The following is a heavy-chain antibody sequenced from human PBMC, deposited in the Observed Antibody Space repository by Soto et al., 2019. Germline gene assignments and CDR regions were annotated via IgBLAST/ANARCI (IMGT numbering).Heavy chain of an antibody. Sequence: TLSLTGSVSGGSISSGDYYWSWIRQHPGKGLEWIGYIYYSGSTYYNPSLKSRVTISVDTSKNQFSLKLSSVTAADTAVYYCARARELYSSSWHGFDYWGQGTLVTVSS. CDR2: IYYSGST. CDR3: ARARELYSSSWHGFDY. V-gene: IGHV4-31*03. CDR1: GGSISSGDYY. J-gene: IGHJ4*02. D-gene: IGHD6-13*01.